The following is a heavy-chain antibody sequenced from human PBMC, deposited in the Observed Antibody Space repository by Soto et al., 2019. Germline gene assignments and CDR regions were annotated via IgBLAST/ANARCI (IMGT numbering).Heavy chain of an antibody. Sequence: EVHLVDSGGDLVKPGGSLRLSCAGSGFVFSNAWINWVRQAPGKGLEWVGRIKSKALGGTTDFAAPVRGRFAITRDDSRNMAYTQMNSLNTEDTAVYYCTTDSYSTMIEVRFDYWGHGTPVTVSS. CDR1: GFVFSNAW. J-gene: IGHJ4*01. V-gene: IGHV3-15*07. CDR2: IKSKALGGTT. D-gene: IGHD3-22*01. CDR3: TTDSYSTMIEVRFDY.